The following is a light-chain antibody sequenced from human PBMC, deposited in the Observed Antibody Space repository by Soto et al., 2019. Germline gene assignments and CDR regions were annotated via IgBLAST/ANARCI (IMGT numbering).Light chain of an antibody. CDR3: QQYNVWPLT. J-gene: IGKJ4*01. CDR2: VAS. CDR1: QSVSSN. Sequence: EIAMTQSPATLSVSPGERATLSCRASQSVSSNLAWYQQKPGQTPKLLIYVASTRATAIPARFSGSGSGTEFTHTISSLQSEDFAVYYCQQYNVWPLTFGGGTKVEFK. V-gene: IGKV3-15*01.